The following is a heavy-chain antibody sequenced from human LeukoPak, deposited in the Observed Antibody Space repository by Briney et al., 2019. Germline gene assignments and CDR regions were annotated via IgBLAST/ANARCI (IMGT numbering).Heavy chain of an antibody. J-gene: IGHJ4*02. Sequence: GGSLRLSCAASGCTFSSYAMSWVRQAPGKGLEWVSAISGSGGSTYYADSVKGRFTISRDNSKNTLYLQMNSLRAEDTAVYYCAKSPISITMIVVVITNYYFDYWGQGTLVTVSS. CDR1: GCTFSSYA. D-gene: IGHD3-22*01. V-gene: IGHV3-23*01. CDR3: AKSPISITMIVVVITNYYFDY. CDR2: ISGSGGST.